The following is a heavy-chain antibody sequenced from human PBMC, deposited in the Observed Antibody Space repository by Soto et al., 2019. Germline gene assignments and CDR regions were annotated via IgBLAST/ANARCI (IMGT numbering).Heavy chain of an antibody. V-gene: IGHV4-59*08. J-gene: IGHJ6*02. Sequence: PSECLALTSAACGGSFCGSFGGGIRKPLGKGLQYIGYIYYSGSANYNPSLKSRVTISDDTSTNQFFLTLTSVTAADTAVYYSARGWWEREGYVMDVWGQGTTVTVSS. CDR1: GGSFCGSF. CDR2: IYYSGSA. D-gene: IGHD1-26*01. CDR3: ARGWWEREGYVMDV.